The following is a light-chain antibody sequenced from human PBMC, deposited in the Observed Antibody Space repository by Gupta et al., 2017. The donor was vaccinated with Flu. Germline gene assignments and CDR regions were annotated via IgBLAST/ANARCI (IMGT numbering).Light chain of an antibody. V-gene: IGLV2-11*01. CDR1: DVGGYNY. CDR3: CSFVGGFYI. Sequence: DVGGYNYVSWYHQHPGKAPTLIIYDVSKRPSGVPDRFSGSKPGNTSSLPIPGLQAEDEADSYCCSFVGGFYIFGSWT. CDR2: DVS. J-gene: IGLJ1*01.